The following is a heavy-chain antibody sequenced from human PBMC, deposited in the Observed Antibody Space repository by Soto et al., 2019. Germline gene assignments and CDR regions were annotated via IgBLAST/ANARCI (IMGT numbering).Heavy chain of an antibody. Sequence: PGGSLRLSCAASGFTFSSYAMSWVRQAPGKGLEWVSAISGSGGSTYYADSVKGRFTISRDNSKNTLYLQMNSLRAEDTAVYYCAKDRSNQWLVRWYFDYWGQGTLVTVSS. CDR1: GFTFSSYA. V-gene: IGHV3-23*01. D-gene: IGHD6-19*01. CDR2: ISGSGGST. J-gene: IGHJ4*02. CDR3: AKDRSNQWLVRWYFDY.